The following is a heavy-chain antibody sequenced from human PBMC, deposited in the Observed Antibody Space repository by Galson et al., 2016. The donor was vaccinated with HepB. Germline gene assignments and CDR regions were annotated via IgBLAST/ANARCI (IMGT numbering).Heavy chain of an antibody. CDR1: GFPFDSYS. J-gene: IGHJ4*02. V-gene: IGHV3-23*01. CDR3: AILNKLLPYFDY. Sequence: SLRLSCAASGFPFDSYSVNWLRQAPGKGLEWVSTISGNGANTYHAGSVKGRFTVSRDNANNTLYLHMNSLRAEDTATYYCAILNKLLPYFDYWGQGILVTVTS. D-gene: IGHD2-15*01. CDR2: ISGNGANT.